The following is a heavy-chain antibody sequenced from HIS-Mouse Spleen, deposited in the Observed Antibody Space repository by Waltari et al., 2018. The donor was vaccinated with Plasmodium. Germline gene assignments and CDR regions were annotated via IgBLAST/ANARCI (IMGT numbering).Heavy chain of an antibody. D-gene: IGHD2-15*01. CDR2: IYHSGGT. Sequence: QVQLQESGPGLVKPSETLSLTCTVSGYSISSGYYWGWLRQPPGKGLEWIGSIYHSGGTYYNPSLKSRVTISVATAKNQFALKLSSVTAADTAVYYCARSLGIASSYWYFDLWGRGTLVTVSS. CDR1: GYSISSGYY. CDR3: ARSLGIASSYWYFDL. V-gene: IGHV4-38-2*02. J-gene: IGHJ2*01.